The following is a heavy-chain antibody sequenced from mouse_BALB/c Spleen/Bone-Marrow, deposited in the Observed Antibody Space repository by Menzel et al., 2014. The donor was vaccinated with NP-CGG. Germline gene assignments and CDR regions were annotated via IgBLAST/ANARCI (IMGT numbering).Heavy chain of an antibody. V-gene: IGHV14-3*02. D-gene: IGHD4-1*01. CDR3: ARWEYYAMDY. J-gene: IGHJ4*01. CDR1: GFNIKDTY. CDR2: IDPANGNT. Sequence: EVQLQQSGAELVKSGASVKLSCTASGFNIKDTYMHWVKQRPEQGLEWIGRIDPANGNTKYDPKFQGKATITADTSSSTAYLQLSSLTSEGTAVYYCARWEYYAMDYWGQGTSVTVSS.